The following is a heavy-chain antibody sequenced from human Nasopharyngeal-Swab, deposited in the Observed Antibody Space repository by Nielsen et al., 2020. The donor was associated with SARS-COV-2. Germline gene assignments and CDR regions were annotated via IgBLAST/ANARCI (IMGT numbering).Heavy chain of an antibody. CDR1: GFTFSSYE. CDR3: ARGRARIVGATDFDY. D-gene: IGHD1-26*01. V-gene: IGHV3-48*03. J-gene: IGHJ4*02. CDR2: ISSSGSTI. Sequence: GESLKISCAASGFTFSSYEMNWVRQAPGKGLEWVSYISSSGSTIYYGDSVKGRFTISRDNAKKSLYLQMNSLRAEETAVYYCARGRARIVGATDFDYWGQGSLVTVSS.